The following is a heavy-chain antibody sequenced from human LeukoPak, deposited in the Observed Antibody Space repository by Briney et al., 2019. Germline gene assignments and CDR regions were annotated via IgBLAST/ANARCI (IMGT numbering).Heavy chain of an antibody. J-gene: IGHJ4*02. D-gene: IGHD3-22*01. CDR2: ISDSGATT. CDR1: GFIFNSYA. CDR3: ARDRSDYDSSSFGDY. V-gene: IGHV3-23*01. Sequence: PGGSLRLSCAASGFIFNSYAMSWVRQAPGKGLEWVSLISDSGATTYYAESVKGRFTISRDNSKNTLYLQMNSLRAEDTAVYYCARDRSDYDSSSFGDYWGQGTLVTVSS.